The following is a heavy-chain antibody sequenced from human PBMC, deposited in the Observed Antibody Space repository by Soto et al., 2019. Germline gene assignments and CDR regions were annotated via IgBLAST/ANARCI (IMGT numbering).Heavy chain of an antibody. D-gene: IGHD1-26*01. J-gene: IGHJ4*02. CDR2: ISYDGSNK. V-gene: IGHV3-30-3*01. CDR1: GFTFSSYA. CDR3: AREPASGDY. Sequence: QVQLVESGGGVVQPGRSLSLSCAASGFTFSSYAMHWVRQAPGKGLEWVAVISYDGSNKYYADSVKGRFTISRDNSKNTLYLQMNSLRAEDTAVYYCAREPASGDYWGQGTLVTVSS.